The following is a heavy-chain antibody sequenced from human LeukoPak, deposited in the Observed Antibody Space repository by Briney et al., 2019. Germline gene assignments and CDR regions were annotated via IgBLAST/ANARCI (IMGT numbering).Heavy chain of an antibody. CDR2: VFSTGTS. CDR1: GGSISSYY. CDR3: ARGSGYDSSRA. V-gene: IGHV4-59*01. Sequence: SETLSLTCTVSGGSISSYYWSWIRQPPGKGLEWIGFVFSTGTSNYKPSLKSRVTISVDTSKNHFSLKLSSVTAADTAIYYCARGSGYDSSRAWGQGTLVTVSS. J-gene: IGHJ5*02. D-gene: IGHD3-22*01.